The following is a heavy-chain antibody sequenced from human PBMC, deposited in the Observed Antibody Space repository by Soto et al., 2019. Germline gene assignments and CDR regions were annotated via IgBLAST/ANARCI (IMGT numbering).Heavy chain of an antibody. CDR3: ARGGSRGCSGGSCY. J-gene: IGHJ4*02. CDR1: GGSISSGDYY. D-gene: IGHD2-15*01. V-gene: IGHV4-30-4*01. CDR2: IYYSGST. Sequence: SETLSLTCTVSGGSISSGDYYWSWIRQPPGKGLEWIGYIYYSGSTYYNPSLKSRVTISVDTSKNQLSLKLSSVTAADTAVYYCARGGSRGCSGGSCYWGQGTLVTVSS.